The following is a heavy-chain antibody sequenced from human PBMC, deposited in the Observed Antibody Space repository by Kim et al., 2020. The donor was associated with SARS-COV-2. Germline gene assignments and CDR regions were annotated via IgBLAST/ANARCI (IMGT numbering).Heavy chain of an antibody. D-gene: IGHD3-16*01. CDR1: GYTFTSSG. CDR3: ARDYNYIVDY. V-gene: IGHV1-18*01. Sequence: ASVKVSCKTSGYTFTSSGITWVRQAPGQGLEWMGWSSAHNGDTNYAQKFQGRVTVTTDTSTSTAYMELRSLRSDDTAMYYCARDYNYIVDYWGQGTQLTVSS. J-gene: IGHJ4*02. CDR2: SSAHNGDT.